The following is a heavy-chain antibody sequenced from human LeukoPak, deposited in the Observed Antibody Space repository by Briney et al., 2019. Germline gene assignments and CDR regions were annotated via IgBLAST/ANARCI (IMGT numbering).Heavy chain of an antibody. V-gene: IGHV4-39*07. CDR1: GGSISSSSYY. J-gene: IGHJ1*01. CDR2: IYYSGST. Sequence: SETLSLTCTVSGGSISSSSYYWGWIRQPPGKGLEWIGSIYYSGSTYYNPSLKSRVTISVDTSKNQFSLKLSSVTAADTAVYYCARDPYDSSREYFQHWGQGTLVTVSS. CDR3: ARDPYDSSREYFQH. D-gene: IGHD3-22*01.